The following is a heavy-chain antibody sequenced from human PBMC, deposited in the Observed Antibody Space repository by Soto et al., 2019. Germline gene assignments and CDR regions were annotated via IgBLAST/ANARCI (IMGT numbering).Heavy chain of an antibody. V-gene: IGHV1-46*01. J-gene: IGHJ5*02. D-gene: IGHD6-13*01. CDR3: ARGGSAAGTFGLYNRFDP. CDR2: INPSGGST. CDR1: GYTFTSYY. Sequence: DSVKVSCKASGYTFTSYYMHWVRQAPGQGLEWMGIINPSGGSTSYAQKFQGRVTMTRDTSTSTVYMELSSLRSEDTTVYYCARGGSAAGTFGLYNRFDPWGQGTLVTVSS.